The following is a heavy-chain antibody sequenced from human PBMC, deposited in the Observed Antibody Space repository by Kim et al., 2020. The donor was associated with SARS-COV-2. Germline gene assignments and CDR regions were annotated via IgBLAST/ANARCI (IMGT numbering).Heavy chain of an antibody. J-gene: IGHJ4*02. CDR2: IYSGGST. D-gene: IGHD4-17*01. Sequence: GGSLRLSCAASGFTVSSNYMSWVRQAPGKGLEWVSVIYSGGSTYYADSVKGRFTISRDNSKNTLYLQMNSLRAEDTAVYYCARDERDYGDYSFAYWGQGTLVTVSS. V-gene: IGHV3-66*01. CDR1: GFTVSSNY. CDR3: ARDERDYGDYSFAY.